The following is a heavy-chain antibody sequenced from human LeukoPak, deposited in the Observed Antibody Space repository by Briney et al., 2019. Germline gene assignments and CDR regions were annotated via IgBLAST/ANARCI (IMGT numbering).Heavy chain of an antibody. CDR2: IYYSGYT. Sequence: PSETLSLTCTVSGGSISSNSDYWGWIRQPPGKGLEWIGSIYYSGYTYDNPSLKSRITISVDTSKNQFSLKVRSVTAADTAVYHCARLHSSSSGGHRGFYYYGMDVWGQGTTVTVS. V-gene: IGHV4-39*01. CDR1: GGSISSNSDY. J-gene: IGHJ6*02. CDR3: ARLHSSSSGGHRGFYYYGMDV. D-gene: IGHD6-6*01.